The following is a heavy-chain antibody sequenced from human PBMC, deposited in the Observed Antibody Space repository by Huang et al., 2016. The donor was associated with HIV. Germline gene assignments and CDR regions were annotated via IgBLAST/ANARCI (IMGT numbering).Heavy chain of an antibody. CDR3: AKVASGYDFSARGSDWFDP. D-gene: IGHD5-12*01. J-gene: IGHJ5*02. CDR2: TSGSGGNT. V-gene: IGHV3-23*01. CDR1: AFTFRSYA. Sequence: EMQLLESGGGLVQPGGSLRLSCAASAFTFRSYAMTWVRQAPGKWLEWVSATSGSGGNTSYADSVKGRFTIARDKSKNTLYLQRNSLRAEDTAVYYCAKVASGYDFSARGSDWFDPWGQGTLVSVSS.